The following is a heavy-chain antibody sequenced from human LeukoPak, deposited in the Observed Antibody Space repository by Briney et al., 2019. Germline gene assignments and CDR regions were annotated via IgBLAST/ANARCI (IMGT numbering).Heavy chain of an antibody. CDR1: GFTVSSNY. D-gene: IGHD1-1*01. Sequence: GGSLRLSCAASGFTVSSNYMSWVRQAPGKGLEWVPVIYSGGSTYYADSVKGRFTITRDNSENTLYLQMNSLRAEDTAVYYCARIPVHDYYYYGMDVWGQGTTVTVSS. CDR3: ARIPVHDYYYYGMDV. CDR2: IYSGGST. J-gene: IGHJ6*02. V-gene: IGHV3-53*01.